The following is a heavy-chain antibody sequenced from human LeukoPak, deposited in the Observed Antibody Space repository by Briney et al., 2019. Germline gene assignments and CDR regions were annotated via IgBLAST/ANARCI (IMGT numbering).Heavy chain of an antibody. V-gene: IGHV3-30*01. CDR3: ARAQQQLTDYYYYYMDV. CDR1: GFTFSSYA. D-gene: IGHD6-13*01. J-gene: IGHJ6*03. CDR2: ISYDGSNK. Sequence: GGSLRLSCAASGFTFSSYAMHWVRQAPGKGLEWVAVISYDGSNKYYADSVKGRFTISRDNSKNTLYLRMNSLRAEDTAVYYCARAQQQLTDYYYYYMDVWGKGTTVTVSS.